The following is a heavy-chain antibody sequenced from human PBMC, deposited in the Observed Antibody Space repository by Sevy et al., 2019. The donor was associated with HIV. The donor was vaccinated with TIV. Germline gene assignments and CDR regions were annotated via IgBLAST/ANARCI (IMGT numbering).Heavy chain of an antibody. CDR3: ARDSDYYDSSGLVSADY. Sequence: GGSLRLSCAASRFTLSSYDMHWVRQAPGKGLEWVAVISYDGSNKYYAYSVKGRFTISRDNSKNTLYLQMNSLRAEDTAVYYCARDSDYYDSSGLVSADYWGQGSLVTVSS. CDR2: ISYDGSNK. CDR1: RFTLSSYD. J-gene: IGHJ4*02. D-gene: IGHD3-22*01. V-gene: IGHV3-30-3*01.